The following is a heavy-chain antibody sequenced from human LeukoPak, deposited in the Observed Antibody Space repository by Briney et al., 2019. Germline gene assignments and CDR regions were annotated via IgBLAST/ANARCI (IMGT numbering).Heavy chain of an antibody. Sequence: SETLSLTCTVSGGSISSYYWSWIRQPAGKGLEWIGRIYTSGSTNYNPSLKSRVTMSVDTSKNQFSLKLSSVTAADTAVYYCARGVYDFWSGYNAFDIWDQGTMVTVSS. CDR3: ARGVYDFWSGYNAFDI. J-gene: IGHJ3*02. CDR2: IYTSGST. V-gene: IGHV4-4*07. CDR1: GGSISSYY. D-gene: IGHD3-3*01.